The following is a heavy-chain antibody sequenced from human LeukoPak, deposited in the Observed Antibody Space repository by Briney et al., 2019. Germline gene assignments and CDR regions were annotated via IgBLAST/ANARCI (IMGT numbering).Heavy chain of an antibody. D-gene: IGHD2-21*02. CDR1: GFTFDTYG. J-gene: IGHJ4*02. V-gene: IGHV3-23*01. CDR2: ISSNSANT. Sequence: GSLRLSCAASGFTFDTYGMSWVRQAPGKGLEWVSSISSNSANTYYADSVKGRSTISRDNSKNTLYLQMNSLRAEDTAVYYCAKDGTGCGGDCYSDYWGQGTLVTVSS. CDR3: AKDGTGCGGDCYSDY.